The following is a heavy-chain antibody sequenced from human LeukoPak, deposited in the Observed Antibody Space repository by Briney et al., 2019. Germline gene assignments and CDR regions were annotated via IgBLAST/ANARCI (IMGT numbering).Heavy chain of an antibody. CDR2: INVGGSTI. J-gene: IGHJ3*02. CDR3: ARDTYYYGSGVTLDAFDI. Sequence: GGSLRLSCAASGFTFSDYFMSRIRQAPGKGLEWVSYINVGGSTIFYADSVKGRFTISRDNAKNSLYLQMNSLRAEDTAVYYCARDTYYYGSGVTLDAFDIWGQGTMVTVSS. D-gene: IGHD3-10*01. V-gene: IGHV3-11*01. CDR1: GFTFSDYF.